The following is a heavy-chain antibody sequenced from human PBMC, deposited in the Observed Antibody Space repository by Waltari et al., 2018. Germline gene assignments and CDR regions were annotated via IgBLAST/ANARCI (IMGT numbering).Heavy chain of an antibody. D-gene: IGHD2-15*01. J-gene: IGHJ4*02. CDR3: ARSEGWYCSGGSCYSAFDY. V-gene: IGHV3-30-3*01. CDR1: GFTFSSYA. CDR2: ISYDGSNK. Sequence: QVQLVESGGGVVQPGRSLRLSCAAFGFTFSSYAMHRVRQAPGKGLEWVAVISYDGSNKYYADSVKGRFTISRDNSKNTLYLQMNSLRAEDTAVYYCARSEGWYCSGGSCYSAFDYWGQGTLVTVSS.